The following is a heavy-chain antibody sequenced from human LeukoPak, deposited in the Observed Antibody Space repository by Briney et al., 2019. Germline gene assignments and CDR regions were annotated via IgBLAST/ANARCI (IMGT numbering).Heavy chain of an antibody. J-gene: IGHJ5*02. CDR1: GYTFTGYY. CDR3: ARVPKSINWFDP. Sequence: ASVKVSCKASGYTFTGYYMHWVRQAPGQGLEWMGWINPNSGGTNYAQKFQGRVTMTRDTSTSTAYMELSRLRSDDTAVYYCARVPKSINWFDPWGQGTLVTVSS. V-gene: IGHV1-2*02. CDR2: INPNSGGT.